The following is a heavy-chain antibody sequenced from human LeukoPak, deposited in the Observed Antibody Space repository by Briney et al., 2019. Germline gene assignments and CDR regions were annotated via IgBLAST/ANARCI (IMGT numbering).Heavy chain of an antibody. CDR2: MNPNSGNT. D-gene: IGHD3-3*01. CDR3: ARIGRITIFGVVNRVFDP. Sequence: ASVKVSCKASGYTFTSYGISWVRQAPGQGLEWMGWMNPNSGNTGYAQKFQGRVTITRNTSISTAYMELSSLRSEDTAVYYCARIGRITIFGVVNRVFDPWGQGTLVTVSS. V-gene: IGHV1-8*03. CDR1: GYTFTSYG. J-gene: IGHJ5*02.